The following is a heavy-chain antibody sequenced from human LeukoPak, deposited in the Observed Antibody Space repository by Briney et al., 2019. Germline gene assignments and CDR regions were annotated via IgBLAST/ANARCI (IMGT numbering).Heavy chain of an antibody. D-gene: IGHD3-22*01. Sequence: GESLKISCKGSGYSFTSYWIGWVRQMPGKGLEWMGIIYPGDSDTRYSPSFQGQVTISADKSISTAYLQWSSLKASDTAMYYCARHGPRDYYDSSGYYVDAFDIWGQGTMVTVSS. V-gene: IGHV5-51*01. CDR1: GYSFTSYW. CDR3: ARHGPRDYYDSSGYYVDAFDI. CDR2: IYPGDSDT. J-gene: IGHJ3*02.